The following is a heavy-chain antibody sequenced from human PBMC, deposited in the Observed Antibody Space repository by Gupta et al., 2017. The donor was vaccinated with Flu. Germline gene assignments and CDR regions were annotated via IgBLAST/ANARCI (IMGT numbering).Heavy chain of an antibody. CDR1: GFTFSGLA. V-gene: IGHV3-33*08. D-gene: IGHD2-21*01. CDR2: IWYDGSNE. J-gene: IGHJ5*02. CDR3: ARGADSDSYAQLSWFDP. Sequence: QRFRSGGAVSTPGGSLVPSCHGSGFTFSGLALHWVRPPPGKGLEWVAVIWYDGSNEYYAASGKGRFTVSRDNSKKTLYLQMNSLRAEDTGVYYWARGADSDSYAQLSWFDPGGQGSLVTVSS.